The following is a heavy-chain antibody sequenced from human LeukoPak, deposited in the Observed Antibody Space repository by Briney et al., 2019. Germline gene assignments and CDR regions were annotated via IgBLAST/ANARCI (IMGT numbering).Heavy chain of an antibody. V-gene: IGHV4-61*01. CDR3: ARGIAAAAFDY. D-gene: IGHD6-13*01. CDR1: GGSVSSGSYY. Sequence: SETLSLTCTVSGGSVSSGSYYWSWIRQPPGKGLEWIGYIYYSGSTNYNPSLKSRVTISVDTSKNQFSLKLSSVTAAGTAVYYCARGIAAAAFDYWGRGTLVTVSS. CDR2: IYYSGST. J-gene: IGHJ4*02.